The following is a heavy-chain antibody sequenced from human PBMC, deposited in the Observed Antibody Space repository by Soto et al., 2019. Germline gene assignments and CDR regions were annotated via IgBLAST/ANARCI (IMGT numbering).Heavy chain of an antibody. CDR2: ISSSSSYI. J-gene: IGHJ6*02. V-gene: IGHV3-21*01. D-gene: IGHD3-10*01. Sequence: EVQLVESGGGLVKPGGSLRLSCAASGFTFSSYSRNWVRQAPGKGLEWVSSISSSSSYIYYADSVKGRFTISRDNAKNSLYLQMNSLRAEDTAVYYCARDMAYYYGMDVWGQGTTVTVSS. CDR1: GFTFSSYS. CDR3: ARDMAYYYGMDV.